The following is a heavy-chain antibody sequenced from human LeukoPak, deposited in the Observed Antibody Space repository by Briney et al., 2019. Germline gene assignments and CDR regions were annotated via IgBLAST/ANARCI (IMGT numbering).Heavy chain of an antibody. CDR2: IKQDGSEK. CDR1: GFTFSSYW. Sequence: GGSLRLSCAASGFTFSSYWMSWVRQAPGKGLEWVANIKQDGSEKYYVDSVKGRFTISRDNAKNSLYLQMNNLRAEDTAVYYCARGRHDSSGYYPDYYYYYMDVWGKGTTVTVPS. CDR3: ARGRHDSSGYYPDYYYYYMDV. V-gene: IGHV3-7*01. J-gene: IGHJ6*03. D-gene: IGHD3-22*01.